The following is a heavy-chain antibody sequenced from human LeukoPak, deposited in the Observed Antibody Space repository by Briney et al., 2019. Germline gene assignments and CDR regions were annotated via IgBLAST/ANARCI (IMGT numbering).Heavy chain of an antibody. V-gene: IGHV3-7*03. J-gene: IGHJ4*02. CDR3: ARSLPYGTTWYGRSGF. CDR2: IRQDGDTK. CDR1: GFPFNAYW. Sequence: GGSLRLSCAASGFPFNAYWMTWVRQAPGKGLEWVANIRQDGDTKYYVDSVKGRFTISRDNAMNSLYLQMNSLRAEDTAIYYCARSLPYGTTWYGRSGFWGQGTLVAVSS. D-gene: IGHD6-13*01.